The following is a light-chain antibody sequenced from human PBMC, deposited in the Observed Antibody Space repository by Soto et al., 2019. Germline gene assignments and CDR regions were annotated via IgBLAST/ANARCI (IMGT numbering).Light chain of an antibody. J-gene: IGLJ1*01. Sequence: QSVLTQPASVSGSPGQSITISCTGTSSDVGGYNYVSWYQQHPGKAPKLMIYDVSNRPSGISNRFSGSKSGNTASLTISGLQAEDEADYYCSSYTGRSTYGFGTGTKVTVL. CDR1: SSDVGGYNY. CDR2: DVS. CDR3: SSYTGRSTYG. V-gene: IGLV2-14*01.